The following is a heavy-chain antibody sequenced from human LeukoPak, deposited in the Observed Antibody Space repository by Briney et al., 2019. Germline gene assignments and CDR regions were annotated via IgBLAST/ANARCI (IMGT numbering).Heavy chain of an antibody. D-gene: IGHD3-16*02. CDR1: GGSISSSSYY. CDR3: ARDHRRSMITFGGVIVIGAFDI. V-gene: IGHV4-39*07. Sequence: SETLSLTCTVSGGSISSSSYYWGWIRQPPGKGLEWIGSIYYSGSTYYNPSLKSRVTISVDTSKNQFSLKLSSVTAADTAVYYCARDHRRSMITFGGVIVIGAFDIWGQGTMVTVSS. J-gene: IGHJ3*02. CDR2: IYYSGST.